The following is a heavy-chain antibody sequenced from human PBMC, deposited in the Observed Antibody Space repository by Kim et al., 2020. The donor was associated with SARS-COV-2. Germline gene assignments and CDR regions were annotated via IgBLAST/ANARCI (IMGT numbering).Heavy chain of an antibody. Sequence: GGSLRLSCAASGFTFSDYYMSWIRQAPGKGLEWVSYISSSGSTIYYADSVKGRFTISRDNAKNSLYLQMNSLRAEDTAVYYCARGRWKNYGAEFGELLVGGGYYYYYGMDVWGQGTTVTVSS. CDR3: ARGRWKNYGAEFGELLVGGGYYYYYGMDV. J-gene: IGHJ6*02. CDR1: GFTFSDYY. CDR2: ISSSGSTI. D-gene: IGHD3-10*01. V-gene: IGHV3-11*04.